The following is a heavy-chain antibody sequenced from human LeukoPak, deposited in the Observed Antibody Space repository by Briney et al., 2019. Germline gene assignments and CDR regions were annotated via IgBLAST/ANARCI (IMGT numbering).Heavy chain of an antibody. CDR3: ARDGCSGGSCYYYYYYMGV. Sequence: PSETLSLTCAVFGGSFSGYYWSWIRQPPGKGLEWIGEINHSGSTNYNPSLKSRVTISVDTSKNQFSLKLSSVTAADTAVYYCARDGCSGGSCYYYYYYMGVWGKGTTVTISS. J-gene: IGHJ6*03. D-gene: IGHD2-15*01. CDR1: GGSFSGYY. V-gene: IGHV4-34*01. CDR2: INHSGST.